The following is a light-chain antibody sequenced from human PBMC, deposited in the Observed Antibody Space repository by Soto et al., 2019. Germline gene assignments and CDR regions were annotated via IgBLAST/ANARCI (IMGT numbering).Light chain of an antibody. V-gene: IGKV1-33*01. CDR2: GAY. CDR3: QQYDNLPPFT. Sequence: DIQMPQSPSSLSASVGDRVTITCQARQDIRKYLNWYQQKPGRAPKLLIYGAYNLETGIPSRFSGSGYGTDFIFTISSVQPEDIATYYCQQYDNLPPFTFGPGTKVSIK. J-gene: IGKJ3*01. CDR1: QDIRKY.